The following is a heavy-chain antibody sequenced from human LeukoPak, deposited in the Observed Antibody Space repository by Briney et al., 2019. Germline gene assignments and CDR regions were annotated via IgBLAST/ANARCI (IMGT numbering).Heavy chain of an antibody. CDR1: GGSINTYY. V-gene: IGHV4-59*08. Sequence: PSETLSLTCGVSGGSINTYYWSWIRQPPGKGLEWIGYIYYSGSTNYNPSLKSRVTISVDTSKNQFSLKLSSVTAADTAVYYCGRLAGSGSYYPFDPWGQGTLVTVSS. CDR2: IYYSGST. D-gene: IGHD3-10*01. CDR3: GRLAGSGSYYPFDP. J-gene: IGHJ5*02.